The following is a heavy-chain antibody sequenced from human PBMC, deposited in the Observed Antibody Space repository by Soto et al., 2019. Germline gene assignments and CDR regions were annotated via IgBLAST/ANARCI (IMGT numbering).Heavy chain of an antibody. CDR3: ARDLLGHSRGWKYFQH. Sequence: SETLSLTCTVSGGSISSYYWSWIRQPPGKGLEWIGYIYYSGSTNYNPSLKSRVTISVDTSKNQFSLKLSSVTAADTAVYYCARDLLGHSRGWKYFQHWGQGTLVTVSA. D-gene: IGHD6-19*01. V-gene: IGHV4-59*01. CDR2: IYYSGST. CDR1: GGSISSYY. J-gene: IGHJ1*01.